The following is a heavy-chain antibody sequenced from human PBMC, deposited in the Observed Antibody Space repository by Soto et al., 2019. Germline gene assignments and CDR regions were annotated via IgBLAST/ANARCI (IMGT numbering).Heavy chain of an antibody. V-gene: IGHV1-8*01. CDR1: GYTFTSYD. CDR2: MNANSGNT. CDR3: ARGGDSYGTGFVI. J-gene: IGHJ4*01. Sequence: ASVKVSCKASGYTFTSYDISWVRQATGQGLELMGWMNANSGNTDYAQKFQGRVTMTMNTSISTAYMELSSLRSEDTAVYYCARGGDSYGTGFVIWGQGTLVTVSS. D-gene: IGHD5-18*01.